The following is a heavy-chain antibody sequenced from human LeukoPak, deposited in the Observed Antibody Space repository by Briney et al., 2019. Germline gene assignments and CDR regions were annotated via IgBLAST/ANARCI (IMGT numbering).Heavy chain of an antibody. J-gene: IGHJ3*02. CDR2: IYYSGST. D-gene: IGHD4-11*01. CDR3: ARQGDYDAFDI. Sequence: SETLSLTCTVSGGSISSSSYYWGWIRQPPGKGLEWIGSIYYSGSTYYNPSLKSRVTISVDTSKNQFSLKLSSVTAADTAVYYCARQGDYDAFDIWGQGTMVTVSS. V-gene: IGHV4-39*01. CDR1: GGSISSSSYY.